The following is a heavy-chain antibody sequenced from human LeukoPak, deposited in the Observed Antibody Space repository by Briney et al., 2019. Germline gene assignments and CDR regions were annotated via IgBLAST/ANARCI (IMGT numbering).Heavy chain of an antibody. Sequence: SETLSLTCTVSGGSISSYYWSWTRQPAGKGLERIGRIYTSGSTNYNPSLKSRVTMSVDTSKNQFSLKLSSVTAADTAVYYCARERYSGSLFDPWGQGTLVTVSS. CDR3: ARERYSGSLFDP. CDR2: IYTSGST. D-gene: IGHD1-26*01. J-gene: IGHJ5*02. V-gene: IGHV4-4*07. CDR1: GGSISSYY.